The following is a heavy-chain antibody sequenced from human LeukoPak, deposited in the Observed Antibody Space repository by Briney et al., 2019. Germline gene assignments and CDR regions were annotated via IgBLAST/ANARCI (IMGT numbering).Heavy chain of an antibody. CDR2: VSSSGGTI. J-gene: IGHJ4*02. CDR1: GFTFCDYH. Sequence: PGGSLSLSCAASGFTFCDYHMSWIRQASGKGLEWVSYVSSSGGTISYADSVKGRFSISRDNAKKSLYLQMNSLRAEDTAVYYCARGPVSSSGFFDYWGQGTLVTVSS. D-gene: IGHD3-22*01. V-gene: IGHV3-11*01. CDR3: ARGPVSSSGFFDY.